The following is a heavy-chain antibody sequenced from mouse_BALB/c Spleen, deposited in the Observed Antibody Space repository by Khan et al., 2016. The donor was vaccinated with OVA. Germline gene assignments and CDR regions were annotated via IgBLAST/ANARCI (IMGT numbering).Heavy chain of an antibody. Sequence: DLVKPGASVKLSCKASDYTFTSYWMNWIKQSPGQGLEWIGRIAPGSGSTTYAEMFKAKTILTVDTSSTTAYLQIFNLSSEDSAVSDCAKSNYSGSGLYAMDDWGQGTSVTVSS. J-gene: IGHJ4*01. V-gene: IGHV1S41*01. CDR1: DYTFTSYW. D-gene: IGHD1-1*01. CDR3: AKSNYSGSGLYAMDD. CDR2: IAPGSGST.